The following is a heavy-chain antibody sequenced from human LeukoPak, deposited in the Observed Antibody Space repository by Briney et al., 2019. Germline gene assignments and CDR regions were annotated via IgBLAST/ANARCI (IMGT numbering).Heavy chain of an antibody. D-gene: IGHD3-22*01. CDR2: IYYNGNT. Sequence: SGTLSLTCTVSGASISSSYWSWVRQPPGKRLEWIGFIYYNGNTNSNPSLKSRVTISAETSKNQFSLKLTSVTAADTAVYYCVRGNYDNRGYSNAFDIWGQGAMVTVSS. J-gene: IGHJ3*02. V-gene: IGHV4-59*01. CDR3: VRGNYDNRGYSNAFDI. CDR1: GASISSSY.